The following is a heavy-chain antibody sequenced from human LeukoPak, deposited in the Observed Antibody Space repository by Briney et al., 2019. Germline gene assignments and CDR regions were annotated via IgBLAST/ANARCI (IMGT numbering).Heavy chain of an antibody. CDR3: ARGPLN. V-gene: IGHV4-61*01. CDR1: GGSVSSGSYY. Sequence: SGTLCLSCTVSGGSVSSGSYYWSWIRQPPGKGLEWIGYIYYSGSTNYNPSLKSRVIISVDTSKNQFSLKLSSVTAADTAVYYCARGPLNWGQGTLVTVSS. CDR2: IYYSGST. J-gene: IGHJ4*02.